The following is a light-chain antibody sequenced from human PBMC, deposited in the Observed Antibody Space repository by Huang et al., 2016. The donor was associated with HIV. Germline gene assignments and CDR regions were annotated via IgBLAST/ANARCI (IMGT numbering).Light chain of an antibody. J-gene: IGKJ5*01. CDR2: GVS. CDR3: QQYNNWPPIT. Sequence: EIVMKQSPDTLSVSPGERATLSCRASQSVKSNVAWYQKKPGQAPRLLIYGVSTRATGIPARFRGSGSGTEFTLTISSLQSEDFVVYYCQQYNNWPPITFGQGTRLEI. CDR1: QSVKSN. V-gene: IGKV3D-15*01.